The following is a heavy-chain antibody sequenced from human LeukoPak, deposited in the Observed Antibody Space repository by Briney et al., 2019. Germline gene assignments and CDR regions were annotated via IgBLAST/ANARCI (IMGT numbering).Heavy chain of an antibody. V-gene: IGHV1-18*01. Sequence: ASVKVSCKASGYPFTSYGMRWVRQAPGQGLEWLVWVNTYSGNTNYAQKIQGRVTMTRDTSTSTPYMELRSLRSDDTAVYYCARVESTYYYDSSGYSVLWGQGTLVTVSS. CDR1: GYPFTSYG. CDR3: ARVESTYYYDSSGYSVL. CDR2: VNTYSGNT. J-gene: IGHJ4*02. D-gene: IGHD3-22*01.